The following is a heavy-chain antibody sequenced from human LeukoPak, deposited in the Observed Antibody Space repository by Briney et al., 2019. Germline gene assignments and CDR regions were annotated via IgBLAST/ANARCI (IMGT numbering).Heavy chain of an antibody. CDR3: ARDRLLRLQYGMDV. J-gene: IGHJ6*02. D-gene: IGHD2/OR15-2a*01. V-gene: IGHV1-46*01. CDR1: GYTFTSYY. CDR2: INPSVGST. Sequence: ASLKVSCKASGYTFTSYYMHWVRQAPGQGLEWMGIINPSVGSTRYAQKLQGRVTMTSDTCTSTVYMELSSLRSEDTAVYYCARDRLLRLQYGMDVWGQGTTVTVSS.